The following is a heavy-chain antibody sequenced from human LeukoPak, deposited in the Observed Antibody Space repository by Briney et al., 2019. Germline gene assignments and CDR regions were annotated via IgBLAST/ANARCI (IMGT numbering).Heavy chain of an antibody. CDR3: AKDSDSSSWYTF. CDR1: GFTFDDYA. V-gene: IGHV3-9*01. D-gene: IGHD6-13*01. Sequence: GGSLRLSCAASGFTFDDYAMHWVRQAPGKGLEWVSGVSWNSGSIGYADSVKGRFTISRDNSKNTLYLQMNSLRAEDTAVYYCAKDSDSSSWYTFWGQGTLVTVSS. CDR2: VSWNSGSI. J-gene: IGHJ4*02.